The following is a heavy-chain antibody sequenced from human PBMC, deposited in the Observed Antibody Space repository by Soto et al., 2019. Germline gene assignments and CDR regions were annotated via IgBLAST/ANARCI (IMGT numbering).Heavy chain of an antibody. CDR3: ARKIDAFDI. CDR2: IFHGGST. CDR1: RGSISGSYW. V-gene: IGHV4-4*02. J-gene: IGHJ3*02. D-gene: IGHD3-22*01. Sequence: QVQLQESGPGLVRPSGTLSLTCAVSRGSISGSYWWSWVRQPPGKGLEWIGEIFHGGSTNYNPSLKSRVTLSVDKSKNQFSLTLSSVTAADTAVYYCARKIDAFDIWGQGTMVTVSS.